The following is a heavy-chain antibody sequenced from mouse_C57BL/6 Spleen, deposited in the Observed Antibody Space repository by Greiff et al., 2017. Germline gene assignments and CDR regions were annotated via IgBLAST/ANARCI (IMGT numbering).Heavy chain of an antibody. CDR2: ILPGSGST. V-gene: IGHV1-9*01. D-gene: IGHD4-1*01. J-gene: IGHJ2*01. CDR1: GYTFTGYW. CDR3: ARRLTGTLDY. Sequence: QVQLQQSGAELMKPGASVKLSCKATGYTFTGYWIEWVKQRPGHGLEWIGEILPGSGSTNYNEKFKGKATFTADKSSNTAYMQLSSLTTEDSAIYFCARRLTGTLDYWGHGTTLTVSS.